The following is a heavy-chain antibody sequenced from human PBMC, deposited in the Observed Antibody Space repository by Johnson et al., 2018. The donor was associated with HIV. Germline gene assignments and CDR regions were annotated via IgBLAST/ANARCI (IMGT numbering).Heavy chain of an antibody. CDR1: GFTVSSNY. Sequence: VQLVESGGGLIQPGGSLRLSCAASGFTVSSNYMSWVRQAQGKGLEWVSVMYSGGSTYYADSVKGRFTISRDNSKNTLYLQMNSLRAEDTAVYYCASRTGWDAFDIWGQGTMVTVSS. V-gene: IGHV3-53*01. CDR2: MYSGGST. D-gene: IGHD7-27*01. J-gene: IGHJ3*02. CDR3: ASRTGWDAFDI.